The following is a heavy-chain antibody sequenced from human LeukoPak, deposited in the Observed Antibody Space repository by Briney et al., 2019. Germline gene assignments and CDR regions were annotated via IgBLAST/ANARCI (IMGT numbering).Heavy chain of an antibody. J-gene: IGHJ4*02. CDR1: GGSISSYY. D-gene: IGHD3-10*01. Sequence: SKTLSLTCTVSGGSISSYYWSWIRQPPGKGLEWIGYIYYSGTTRYNPSLNSRVTISIDTSKNQFSLKLSSVTAADTAVYYCAREYYGSGSHEDYWGQGTLVTVSS. V-gene: IGHV4-59*13. CDR3: AREYYGSGSHEDY. CDR2: IYYSGTT.